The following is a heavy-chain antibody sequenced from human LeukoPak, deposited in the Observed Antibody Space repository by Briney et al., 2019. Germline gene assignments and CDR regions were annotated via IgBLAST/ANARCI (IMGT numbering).Heavy chain of an antibody. CDR2: INASGGTT. CDR3: ARGGVVPASSSVEY. J-gene: IGHJ4*02. D-gene: IGHD2-2*01. V-gene: IGHV1-46*01. CDR1: GYTFTNYY. Sequence: ASVKVSCKACGYTFTNYYIHWVRQAPGQGLEWMGIINASGGTTTYAQKFQGRVTMTRDTSTSTVYMYLSSLKSEDTAVYYCARGGVVPASSSVEYWGQGTLVSVSS.